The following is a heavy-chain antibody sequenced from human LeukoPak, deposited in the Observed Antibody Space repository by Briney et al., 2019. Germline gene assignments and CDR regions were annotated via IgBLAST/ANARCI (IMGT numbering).Heavy chain of an antibody. J-gene: IGHJ4*02. Sequence: PSETLSLTCTVSGGSISSSSYYWGWIRQPPGKGLEWIGSIYYSGSTYYNPSLKSRVTISADTSKNQFSLKLSSVTAADTAVYYCARSSGWYEVYFDYWGQGTLVTVSS. CDR2: IYYSGST. V-gene: IGHV4-39*01. CDR3: ARSSGWYEVYFDY. CDR1: GGSISSSSYY. D-gene: IGHD6-19*01.